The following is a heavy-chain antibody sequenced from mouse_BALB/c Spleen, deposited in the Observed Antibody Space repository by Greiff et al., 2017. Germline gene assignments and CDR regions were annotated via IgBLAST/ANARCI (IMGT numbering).Heavy chain of an antibody. J-gene: IGHJ2*01. CDR1: GYSITSCYY. CDR2: ISYDGSN. CDR3: AREGDVGGYFDY. Sequence: VQLKESGPGLVKPSQSLSLTCSVTGYSITSCYYWYWIRQFPGNQLEWMGYISYDGSNNYNPSLKNRISITRDTSKNQFFLKLNSVTTEDTATYYCAREGDVGGYFDYWGQGTTLTVSS. V-gene: IGHV3-6*02. D-gene: IGHD3-3*01.